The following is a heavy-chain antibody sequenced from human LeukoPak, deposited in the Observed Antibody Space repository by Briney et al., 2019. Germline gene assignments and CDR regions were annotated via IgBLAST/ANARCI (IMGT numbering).Heavy chain of an antibody. D-gene: IGHD3-22*01. Sequence: PGESLKISCKGSGYRFTNYRIGWVRQMPGKGLEWMGIIYPGDSETTYSPTFQGQVTISADKSINTAYLQWSTLKASDTAMYYCARLDEGFYYEGTGYNFWGQGTLVTVST. J-gene: IGHJ4*02. CDR2: IYPGDSET. V-gene: IGHV5-51*01. CDR3: ARLDEGFYYEGTGYNF. CDR1: GYRFTNYR.